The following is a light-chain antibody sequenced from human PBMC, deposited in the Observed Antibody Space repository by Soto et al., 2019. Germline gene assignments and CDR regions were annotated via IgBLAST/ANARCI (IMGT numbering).Light chain of an antibody. Sequence: DIQMTQSPSSLSASVGDRVTITCRASQSIRSDLNWYQQKPGKAPNLLIYAASSLQSGVPPRFSGSGSGTDFTLTITSLQPEDSATYYCQQSYSTPLAFGHGTKVDTK. V-gene: IGKV1-39*01. J-gene: IGKJ1*01. CDR2: AAS. CDR1: QSIRSD. CDR3: QQSYSTPLA.